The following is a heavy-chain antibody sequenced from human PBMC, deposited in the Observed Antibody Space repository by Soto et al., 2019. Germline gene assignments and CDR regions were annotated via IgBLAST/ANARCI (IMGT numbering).Heavy chain of an antibody. CDR3: ARGVGSGLSDY. D-gene: IGHD1-26*01. J-gene: IGHJ4*02. V-gene: IGHV1-3*01. CDR2: INAGNGNT. Sequence: QVQLVQSGAEVKKPGASVKVSCKASGYTFTSYAMHWVRQAPGQRLEWMGWINAGNGNTKYSQKFQGRVTITRDTSASTADMELSSLRSEDTAVDYCARGVGSGLSDYWGQGTLVTVSS. CDR1: GYTFTSYA.